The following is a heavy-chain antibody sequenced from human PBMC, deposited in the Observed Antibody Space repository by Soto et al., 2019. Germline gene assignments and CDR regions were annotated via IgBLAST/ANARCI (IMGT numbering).Heavy chain of an antibody. V-gene: IGHV3-30-3*01. D-gene: IGHD2-15*01. CDR1: GFNFRNYS. Sequence: GGSLILSCAASGFNFRNYSGHWVRQEPGKGLECLAVIAYDGSNAFYRDSVKGRFTISRDNSKNTLYLHMNSLRSEDTGVYYCARGDREDILVVVGARPGEYGIDIWGQGTTVTVSS. CDR2: IAYDGSNA. J-gene: IGHJ6*02. CDR3: ARGDREDILVVVGARPGEYGIDI.